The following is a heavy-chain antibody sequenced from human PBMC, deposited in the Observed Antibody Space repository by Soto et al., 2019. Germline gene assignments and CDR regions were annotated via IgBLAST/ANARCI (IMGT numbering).Heavy chain of an antibody. CDR2: IDPSGGGT. CDR1: GYTFTIYY. CDR3: ARDRVDCSGGNCWRSVEDT. V-gene: IGHV1-46*01. J-gene: IGHJ5*02. Sequence: QVQLVQSGAEVKKPGASVKVSCKASGYTFTIYYMHWVRQAPGQGLEWMGIIDPSGGGTSYAQKFQGRLTMTRDTSRSTVYMELSSLRSEDTAVYYCARDRVDCSGGNCWRSVEDTWGQGTLVTVSS. D-gene: IGHD2-15*01.